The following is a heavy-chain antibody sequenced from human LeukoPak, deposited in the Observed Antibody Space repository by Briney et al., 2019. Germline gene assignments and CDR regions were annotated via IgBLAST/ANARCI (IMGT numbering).Heavy chain of an antibody. CDR2: ITYDGNSK. Sequence: GGSLRLSCAASGFTFRTYGMHWVRQAPGKGPEWLAVITYDGNSKHHADSVKGRFTISRDNSKNMLYMQTNSLRPEDTAVYYCVKDRQQLVYSHYYGMDVWGQGTTVTVSS. D-gene: IGHD6-13*01. V-gene: IGHV3-30*18. J-gene: IGHJ6*02. CDR3: VKDRQQLVYSHYYGMDV. CDR1: GFTFRTYG.